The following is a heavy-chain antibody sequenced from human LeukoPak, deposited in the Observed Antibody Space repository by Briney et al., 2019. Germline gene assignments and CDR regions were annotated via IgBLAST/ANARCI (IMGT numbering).Heavy chain of an antibody. CDR2: ITAKKGKT. D-gene: IGHD6-19*01. J-gene: IGHJ4*02. Sequence: ASVKVSCKTSGYTFTTYGISWVRQAPGQGLEWVGWITAKKGKTDYAQKFQDRVTMTTDTSTSTAYMELRSLRSDDTAVYYCAKSSRGCDNTCHSWADYWGQGTLVIVSS. V-gene: IGHV1-18*01. CDR1: GYTFTTYG. CDR3: AKSSRGCDNTCHSWADY.